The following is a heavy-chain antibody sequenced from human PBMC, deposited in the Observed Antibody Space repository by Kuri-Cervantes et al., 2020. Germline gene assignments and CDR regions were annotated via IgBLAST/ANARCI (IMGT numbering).Heavy chain of an antibody. J-gene: IGHJ4*02. V-gene: IGHV1-46*01. CDR1: GYTFTSYY. CDR3: ARAVATYGDYRRNFDY. D-gene: IGHD4-17*01. CDR2: INPSGGST. Sequence: ASVKVSCKASGYTFTSYYMHWVRQAPGQGLEWMGIINPSGGSTSYAQKFQGRVTMTRDTSTSTAYMELRSLRSDDTAVYYCARAVATYGDYRRNFDYWGQGTLVTVSS.